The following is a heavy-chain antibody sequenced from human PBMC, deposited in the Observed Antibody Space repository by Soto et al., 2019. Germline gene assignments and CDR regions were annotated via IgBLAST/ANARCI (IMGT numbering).Heavy chain of an antibody. CDR1: GFTFSSYS. Sequence: GGSLRLSCAAPGFTFSSYSMNWVRQAPGKGLEWVSSISSSSSYIYYADSVKGRFTISRDNAKNSLYLQMNSLRAEDTAVYYCARAGSGIAARSDYWGQGTLVTVSS. CDR3: ARAGSGIAARSDY. J-gene: IGHJ4*02. V-gene: IGHV3-21*01. D-gene: IGHD6-6*01. CDR2: ISSSSSYI.